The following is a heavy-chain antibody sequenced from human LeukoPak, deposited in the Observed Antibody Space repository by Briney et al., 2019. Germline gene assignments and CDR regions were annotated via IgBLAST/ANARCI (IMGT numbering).Heavy chain of an antibody. CDR1: GFTFDDYA. Sequence: PGRSLRLSCAASGFTFDDYAMHWVRQAPGKGLEWVSGISWNSGSIGYADSVKGRFTISRDNAKNSLYLQMNSLRAEDTALYYCAKDMGQTVTTLYYWGQGTLVTVSS. D-gene: IGHD4-17*01. V-gene: IGHV3-9*01. CDR2: ISWNSGSI. J-gene: IGHJ4*02. CDR3: AKDMGQTVTTLYY.